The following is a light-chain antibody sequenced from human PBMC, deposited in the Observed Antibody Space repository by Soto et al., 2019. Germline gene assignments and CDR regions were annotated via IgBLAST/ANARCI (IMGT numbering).Light chain of an antibody. CDR2: GAS. Sequence: IVMTQSPATLSVSPGERATLSCGASQSVSSNLAWYQQKPGQAPRLLIYGASTRATGIPARFSGSGSGTEFTLTISSLQSEDFAVYYCQQYNNWPPLTFGGGTKVEIK. V-gene: IGKV3-15*01. CDR3: QQYNNWPPLT. J-gene: IGKJ4*01. CDR1: QSVSSN.